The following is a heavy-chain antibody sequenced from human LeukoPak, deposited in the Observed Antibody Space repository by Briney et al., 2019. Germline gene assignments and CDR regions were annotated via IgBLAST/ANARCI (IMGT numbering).Heavy chain of an antibody. CDR1: GDSTTSSY. V-gene: IGHV4-59*01. D-gene: IGHD1-14*01. CDR3: AREAQEPALLDV. J-gene: IGHJ6*04. Sequence: PSETLFLTGTVSGDSTTSSYWSWIRQPPGKGLEWIGYMSHSGTSNYNPSLKSRVTISVDTSKNQFSLNLRSVTAADTAVYYCAREAQEPALLDVWGKGTTVTVSS. CDR2: MSHSGTS.